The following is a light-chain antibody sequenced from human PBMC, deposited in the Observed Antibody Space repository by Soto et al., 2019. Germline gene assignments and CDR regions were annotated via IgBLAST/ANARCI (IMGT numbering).Light chain of an antibody. CDR2: GNT. J-gene: IGLJ3*02. CDR1: SSNIGAGYD. CDR3: QSYDSRLSGSGV. Sequence: QSVLTQPPSGSGAPGQRVTISCTGNSSNIGAGYDVHWYLQLPGTAPKLLIYGNTNRPSGVPDRFSGSKSGTSASLAINGLQAEDEADYYCQSYDSRLSGSGVFGGGTKLTVL. V-gene: IGLV1-40*01.